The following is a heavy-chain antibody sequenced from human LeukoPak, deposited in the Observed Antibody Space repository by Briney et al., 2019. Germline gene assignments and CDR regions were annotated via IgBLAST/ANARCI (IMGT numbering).Heavy chain of an antibody. CDR1: GYTFTVYY. Sequence: ASVKVSCKASGYTFTVYYMHWVRQAPGQGLEWMGWINPNSGGTNYAQKFQGRVTMTRDTSISTAYMELSRLRSDDTAVYYCARERGPDCSGGSCYSAVDPWGQGTLVTVSS. V-gene: IGHV1-2*02. J-gene: IGHJ5*02. D-gene: IGHD2-15*01. CDR3: ARERGPDCSGGSCYSAVDP. CDR2: INPNSGGT.